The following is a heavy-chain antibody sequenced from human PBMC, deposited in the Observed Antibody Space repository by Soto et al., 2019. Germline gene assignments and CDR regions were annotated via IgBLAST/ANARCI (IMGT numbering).Heavy chain of an antibody. J-gene: IGHJ4*02. CDR3: AKDRNYPRDQFHN. CDR2: ISANGQGI. CDR1: GFTFSTYA. D-gene: IGHD1-7*01. V-gene: IGHV3-23*01. Sequence: VSLRLYCAASGFTFSTYALGWVRQAPGKGLEWVSAISANGQGIYYADSVRGRFTISRDNSKNIIFLHMDSLRAEDTAVYYCAKDRNYPRDQFHNWGQGTLVTVSS.